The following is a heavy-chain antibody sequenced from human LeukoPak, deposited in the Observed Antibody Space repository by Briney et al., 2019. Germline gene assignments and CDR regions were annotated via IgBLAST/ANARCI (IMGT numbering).Heavy chain of an antibody. V-gene: IGHV4-34*01. J-gene: IGHJ5*02. D-gene: IGHD4-17*01. CDR3: AREKDYGDYADWFDP. CDR2: INHSGST. CDR1: GGSFSGYY. Sequence: SETLSLTCTVYGGSFSGYYWSWIRQPPGKGLEWIGEINHSGSTNYNPSLKSRVTISVDTSKNQFSLKLSSVTAADTAVYYCAREKDYGDYADWFDPWGQGTLVTVSS.